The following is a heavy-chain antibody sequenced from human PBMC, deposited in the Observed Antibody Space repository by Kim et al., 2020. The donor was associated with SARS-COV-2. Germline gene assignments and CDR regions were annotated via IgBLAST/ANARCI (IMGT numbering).Heavy chain of an antibody. CDR2: INTSGDDT. V-gene: IGHV3-23*01. J-gene: IGHJ5*02. CDR3: AKSHFDWVLWVWGS. CDR1: GFTFSSYA. Sequence: GGSLRLSCAASGFTFSSYATNWVRQAPGKGLEWVSTINTSGDDTYYTESVRGRFTISRDNSRNTLFLQMNSLRAADTAVYYCAKSHFDWVLWVWGSWGQGALVTVSS. D-gene: IGHD3-9*01.